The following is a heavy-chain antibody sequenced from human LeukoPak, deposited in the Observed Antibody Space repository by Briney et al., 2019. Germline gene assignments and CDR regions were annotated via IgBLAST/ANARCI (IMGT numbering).Heavy chain of an antibody. D-gene: IGHD3-22*01. V-gene: IGHV3-48*02. CDR3: ARVDWMIGAFDI. CDR1: GFTFRNAW. J-gene: IGHJ3*02. Sequence: GSLRLSCAASGFTFRNAWMSWVRQAPGKGLEWVSYITSSSSTIYYADSVRGRFTISRDNAKNSLYLQMNSLRDEDTAVYYCARVDWMIGAFDIWGQGTMVTVSS. CDR2: ITSSSSTI.